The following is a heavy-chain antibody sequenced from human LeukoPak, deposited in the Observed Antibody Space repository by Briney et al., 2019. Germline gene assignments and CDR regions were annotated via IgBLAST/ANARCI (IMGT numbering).Heavy chain of an antibody. CDR3: ARHAFYYYYYMDV. Sequence: SETLSLTCSVSGGSMNSYYWSWIRQSPGKGLEWIGYIYNSGSTNYNPSLQSRVTISVDTSKNQFSLKLYSVTAADTAVFYCARHAFYYYYYMDVWGKGTTVTISS. V-gene: IGHV4-59*08. CDR1: GGSMNSYY. CDR2: IYNSGST. J-gene: IGHJ6*03.